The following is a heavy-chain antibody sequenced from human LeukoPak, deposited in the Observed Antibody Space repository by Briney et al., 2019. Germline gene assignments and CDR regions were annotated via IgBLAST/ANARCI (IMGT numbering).Heavy chain of an antibody. D-gene: IGHD6-13*01. Sequence: SETLSLTCTVSGGSISSYYWSWIRQPAGKGLEWIGRTYTSGSTNYNPSLKSRVTMSVDTSKNQFSLKLSSVTAADTAVYYCARDRDPGYSSSWYTVDWGQGTLVTVSS. V-gene: IGHV4-4*07. CDR2: TYTSGST. CDR3: ARDRDPGYSSSWYTVD. CDR1: GGSISSYY. J-gene: IGHJ4*02.